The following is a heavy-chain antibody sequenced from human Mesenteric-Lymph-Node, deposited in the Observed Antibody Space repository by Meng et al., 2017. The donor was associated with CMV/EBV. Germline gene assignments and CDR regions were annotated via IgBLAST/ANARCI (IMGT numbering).Heavy chain of an antibody. CDR3: ARHQRWLKSEGGFNY. Sequence: VQLQQWGEGLLKPSETLHLTCAVYGGSISGYYWSWIRQPPGKGLEWIGEINHSGSTNYNPSLKSRVTISVDTSKNQFSLKLSSVTAADTAVYYCARHQRWLKSEGGFNYWGQGTLVTVSS. CDR2: INHSGST. V-gene: IGHV4-34*01. CDR1: GGSISGYY. D-gene: IGHD4-23*01. J-gene: IGHJ4*02.